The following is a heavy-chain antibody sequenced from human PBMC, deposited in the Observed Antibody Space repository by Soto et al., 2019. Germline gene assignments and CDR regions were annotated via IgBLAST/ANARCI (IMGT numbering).Heavy chain of an antibody. J-gene: IGHJ4*02. CDR2: IKSKTDGGTT. V-gene: IGHV3-15*07. CDR3: TTVVWLEPEGDFDY. CDR1: GFTFSNAW. D-gene: IGHD6-19*01. Sequence: GGSLRLSCAASGFTFSNAWMNWVRQAPGKGLEWVGRIKSKTDGGTTDYAAPVKGRFTISRDDSKNTLYLQMNSLKTEDTAVYYCTTVVWLEPEGDFDYWGQGTLVTVSS.